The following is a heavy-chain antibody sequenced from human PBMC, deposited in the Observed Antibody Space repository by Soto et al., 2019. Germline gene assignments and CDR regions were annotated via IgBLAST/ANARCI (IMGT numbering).Heavy chain of an antibody. V-gene: IGHV6-1*01. Sequence: QTLSLTCAISGDSVSSNSAAWNWIRQSPSRGLEWLGRTYYRSKWYNDYAVSVKSRITINPDTSKNQFSLQLNSVTPEDTAVYYCARDQAVLVATILNYYYYGMDVWGQGTTVTVSS. CDR1: GDSVSSNSAA. CDR3: ARDQAVLVATILNYYYYGMDV. D-gene: IGHD5-12*01. CDR2: TYYRSKWYN. J-gene: IGHJ6*02.